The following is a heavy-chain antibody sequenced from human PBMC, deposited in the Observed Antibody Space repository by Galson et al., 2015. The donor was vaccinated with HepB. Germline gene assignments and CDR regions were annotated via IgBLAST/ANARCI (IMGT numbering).Heavy chain of an antibody. CDR2: IIPIFGTA. CDR1: GGTFSSYA. D-gene: IGHD6-19*01. V-gene: IGHV1-69*13. Sequence: SVKVSCKASGGTFSSYAISWVRQAPGQGLEWMGGIIPIFGTANYAQKFQGRVTITADGSTSTAYMELSSLRSEDTAVYYCEGYSSGSDAFDIWGQGTMVTVSS. CDR3: EGYSSGSDAFDI. J-gene: IGHJ3*02.